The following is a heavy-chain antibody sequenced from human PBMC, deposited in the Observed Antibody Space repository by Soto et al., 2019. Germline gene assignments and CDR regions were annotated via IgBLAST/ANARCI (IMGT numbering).Heavy chain of an antibody. CDR1: GFTFSSYA. CDR3: AIRGYSYGGGNYYFDY. J-gene: IGHJ4*02. V-gene: IGHV3-23*01. Sequence: PGGSLRLSCAASGFTFSSYAMSWVRQAPGKGLEWVSAISGSGGSTYYADSVKGRFTISRDNSKNTLYLQMNSLRAEDTAVYYCAIRGYSYGGGNYYFDYWGQGTLVTVSS. D-gene: IGHD5-18*01. CDR2: ISGSGGST.